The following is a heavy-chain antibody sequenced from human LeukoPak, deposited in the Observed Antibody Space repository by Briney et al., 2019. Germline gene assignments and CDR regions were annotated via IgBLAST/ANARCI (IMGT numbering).Heavy chain of an antibody. CDR1: GFTFRTYW. Sequence: GGSLRLSCAASGFTFRTYWMSWVRQAPGKGLEWVSTITGSGDSTYYADSVKGRFTISRDNSKNTLYLQMNSLRAEDTAVYYCAKESSGYYFIDYWGQGTLVTVSS. CDR2: ITGSGDST. V-gene: IGHV3-23*01. J-gene: IGHJ4*02. CDR3: AKESSGYYFIDY. D-gene: IGHD5-12*01.